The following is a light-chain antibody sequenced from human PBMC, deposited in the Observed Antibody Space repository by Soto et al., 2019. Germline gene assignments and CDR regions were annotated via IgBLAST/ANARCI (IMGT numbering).Light chain of an antibody. J-gene: IGKJ1*01. CDR1: QSLLYSDGNTY. V-gene: IGKV2-30*01. Sequence: DVVMTQSPLSLPVTLGQPASISCRSSQSLLYSDGNTYLHWFQQRPGQSPRRLIYKVSNRDSGVPDRFSGSGSGTDFTLKISRVEAEDVGVYYCMQGTHWPRTFGQGTKVEIK. CDR3: MQGTHWPRT. CDR2: KVS.